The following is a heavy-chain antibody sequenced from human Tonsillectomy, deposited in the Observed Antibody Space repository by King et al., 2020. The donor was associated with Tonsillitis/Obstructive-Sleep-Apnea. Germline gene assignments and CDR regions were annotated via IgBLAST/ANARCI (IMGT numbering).Heavy chain of an antibody. CDR2: IKEDGSQK. CDR3: VRYSKYYDGSCYYEVFDM. J-gene: IGHJ3*02. V-gene: IGHV3-7*03. Sequence: VQLVESGGGLVQPGGSLRLSCAASGFTFSSYWMIWVRQAPGKGLEWVAYIKEDGSQKFYVDSVKGRFSISRNNAKNYLYLQMNSLRADDTTVYFCVRYSKYYDGSCYYEVFDMWGRRAAVTVAS. CDR1: GFTFSSYW. D-gene: IGHD3-22*01.